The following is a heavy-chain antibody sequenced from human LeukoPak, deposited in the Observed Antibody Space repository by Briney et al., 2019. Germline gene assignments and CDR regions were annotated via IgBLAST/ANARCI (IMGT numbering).Heavy chain of an antibody. J-gene: IGHJ6*02. V-gene: IGHV3-49*04. D-gene: IGHD5-24*01. Sequence: GGSLRLSCTASGFTFGDYAMSWVRQAPGKGLEWVGFIRSKAYGGTTEYAASVKGRFTISRDDSKSIAYLQMNSLETEDTAVYYYTRDRYNNYYYGMDVWGQGTTVTVSS. CDR2: IRSKAYGGTT. CDR3: TRDRYNNYYYGMDV. CDR1: GFTFGDYA.